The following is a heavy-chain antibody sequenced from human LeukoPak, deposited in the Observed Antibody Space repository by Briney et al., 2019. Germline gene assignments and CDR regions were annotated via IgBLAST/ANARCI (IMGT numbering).Heavy chain of an antibody. Sequence: PSGTLSLTCAVSGGSIRRGHWWSWVRQPPGKGLEWLAEIYNSGSTNYNPSLKSRLTISEDKSKNQSSLKLSSVTAADTAVYYCARVTYDNWFDPWGQGTLVTVSS. CDR2: IYNSGST. CDR3: ARVTYDNWFDP. CDR1: GGSIRRGHW. J-gene: IGHJ5*02. V-gene: IGHV4-4*02.